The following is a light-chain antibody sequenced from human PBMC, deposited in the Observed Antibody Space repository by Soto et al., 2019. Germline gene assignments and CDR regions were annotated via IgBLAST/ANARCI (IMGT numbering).Light chain of an antibody. Sequence: IVMTQSPLSLPVTPGEPASISCRSSQSLLHSNGYNYLDWYLQKPGQPPQFLIYLGSNRASGVPDRFSGSGSGTDFTLKISRVEAEDVGVYYCMQTLQTPRTFGQGTKLEIK. CDR2: LGS. CDR3: MQTLQTPRT. V-gene: IGKV2-28*01. J-gene: IGKJ2*01. CDR1: QSLLHSNGYNY.